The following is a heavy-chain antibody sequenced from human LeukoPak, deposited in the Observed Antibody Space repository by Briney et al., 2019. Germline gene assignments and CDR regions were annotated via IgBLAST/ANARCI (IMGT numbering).Heavy chain of an antibody. CDR1: GGTFSSYA. J-gene: IGHJ5*02. Sequence: SVKVSCKASGGTFSSYAISWVRQAPGQGLEWMGGIIPIFGTANYAQKFQGRVTITADESTSTAYMELSSLRSEDTAVYYCANLNDFWSGYFRGFDPWGQGTLVTVSS. CDR3: ANLNDFWSGYFRGFDP. V-gene: IGHV1-69*01. D-gene: IGHD3-3*01. CDR2: IIPIFGTA.